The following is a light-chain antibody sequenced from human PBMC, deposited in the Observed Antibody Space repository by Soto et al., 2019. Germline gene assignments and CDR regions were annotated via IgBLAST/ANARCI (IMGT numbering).Light chain of an antibody. CDR3: AAWDDSLNAVV. V-gene: IGLV1-44*01. CDR2: SNN. Sequence: QSVLTQPPSASGTPGQRVTISCSGSSSNIGSKTVNWYQQVPGTAPKLLIYSNNQRPSGVPDRFSGSKSGTSVSLAISGLQYEDEADYYCAAWDDSLNAVVFGGGTKLTVL. CDR1: SSNIGSKT. J-gene: IGLJ2*01.